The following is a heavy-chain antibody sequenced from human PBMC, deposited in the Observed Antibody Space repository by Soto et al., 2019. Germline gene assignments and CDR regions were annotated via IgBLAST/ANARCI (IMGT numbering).Heavy chain of an antibody. CDR2: ISGSGGST. CDR3: AKDSSSWYEAFDI. Sequence: GGSLRLSCAASGCTFSSYAMSWVRQAPGKGLEWVSAISGSGGSTYYADSVKGRFTISRDNSKNTLYLQMNSLRAEDTAVYYCAKDSSSWYEAFDIWGQGTMVTVSS. V-gene: IGHV3-23*01. D-gene: IGHD6-13*01. J-gene: IGHJ3*02. CDR1: GCTFSSYA.